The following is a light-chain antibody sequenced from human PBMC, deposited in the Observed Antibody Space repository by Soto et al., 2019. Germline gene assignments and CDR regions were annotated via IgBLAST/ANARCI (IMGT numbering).Light chain of an antibody. J-gene: IGLJ1*01. CDR3: NSYTTSVIPNYA. CDR2: DVN. Sequence: QAVLTQPASVSGPPGQSITISCTGTSSDVGGYNFVSWYQQYPGKAPKLMIYDVNIRPSGVSTRFSGSKSGNTASLTISGLQAEDEADYYCNSYTTSVIPNYAFGTGTKVTVL. CDR1: SSDVGGYNF. V-gene: IGLV2-14*01.